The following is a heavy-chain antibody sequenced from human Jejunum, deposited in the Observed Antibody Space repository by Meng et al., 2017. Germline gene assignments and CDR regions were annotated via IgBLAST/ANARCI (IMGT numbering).Heavy chain of an antibody. CDR3: ARGYGSVNHIFAQY. J-gene: IGHJ4*02. V-gene: IGHV3-74*01. Sequence: GGSLRLSCAASGFTFSDYLMHWVRQAPGKGLVWVSHIRSDGITTSYADSVKGRFTISRDNSKNTLYLQMNSLGAEDTAVYFCARGYGSVNHIFAQYWGQGALVTVSS. D-gene: IGHD3-10*01. CDR2: IRSDGITT. CDR1: GFTFSDYL.